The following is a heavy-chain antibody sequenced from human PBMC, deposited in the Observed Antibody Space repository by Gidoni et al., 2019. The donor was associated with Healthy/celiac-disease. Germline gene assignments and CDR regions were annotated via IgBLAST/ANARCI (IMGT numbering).Heavy chain of an antibody. CDR3: ARDSGYSYGLDY. CDR2: MYYSGST. CDR1: GRSISIYS. D-gene: IGHD5-18*01. J-gene: IGHJ4*02. V-gene: IGHV4-59*01. Sequence: QVQLQESGPGLVKPSETLSLTCTVPGRSISIYSWSGIRQPPGKGLEWIGYMYYSGSTNYNPPLKSRVTISVDTSKNQFSLKLSSVTAADTAVYYCARDSGYSYGLDYWGQGTLVTVSS.